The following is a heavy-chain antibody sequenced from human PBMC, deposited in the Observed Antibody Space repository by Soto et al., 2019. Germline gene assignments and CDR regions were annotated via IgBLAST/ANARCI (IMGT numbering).Heavy chain of an antibody. J-gene: IGHJ6*03. CDR2: TYYRSKWYN. CDR3: ARGLIAARPDYYYYYYMDV. Sequence: SQTLSLTCAISGDSVSSNSAARNWIRQSPSRGLEWLGRTYYRSKWYNDYAVSVKSRITINPDTSKNQFSLQLNSVTPEDTAVYYCARGLIAARPDYYYYYYMDVWGKGTTVTVS. D-gene: IGHD6-6*01. V-gene: IGHV6-1*01. CDR1: GDSVSSNSAA.